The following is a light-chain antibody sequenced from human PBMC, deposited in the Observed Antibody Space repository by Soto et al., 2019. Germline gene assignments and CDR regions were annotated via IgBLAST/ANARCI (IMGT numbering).Light chain of an antibody. CDR1: QSISSY. Sequence: DIHMTQSPSSLSASVGDIVTSTCRASQSISSYLNWYQQKPGKAPKLLIYAASSLQSGVPSRFSGSGSGTDFTLTISSLQPEDFATYYCQQSYSTPLTFGGGTKVDIK. CDR3: QQSYSTPLT. V-gene: IGKV1-39*01. J-gene: IGKJ4*01. CDR2: AAS.